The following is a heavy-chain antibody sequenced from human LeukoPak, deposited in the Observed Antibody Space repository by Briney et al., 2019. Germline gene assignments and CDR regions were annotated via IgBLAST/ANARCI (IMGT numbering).Heavy chain of an antibody. CDR3: ARVLTSSGYYHDGFDY. J-gene: IGHJ4*02. CDR2: INHSGST. Sequence: SETLSLTCAVYGGSFSGYYWRWIRQPPGKGLEWIGEINHSGSTNYNPSLKSRVTISVDTSKNQFSLKLSSVTAADTAVYYCARVLTSSGYYHDGFDYWGQGTLVTVSS. D-gene: IGHD3-22*01. V-gene: IGHV4-34*01. CDR1: GGSFSGYY.